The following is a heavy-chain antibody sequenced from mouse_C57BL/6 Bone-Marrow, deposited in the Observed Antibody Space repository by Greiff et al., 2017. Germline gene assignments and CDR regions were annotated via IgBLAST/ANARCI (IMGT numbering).Heavy chain of an antibody. CDR3: APIYDGYYVAY. CDR1: GYTFTSYW. V-gene: IGHV1-50*01. Sequence: QVQLKQPGAELVKPGASVKLSCKASGYTFTSYWMQWVKQRPGQGLEWIGEIDPSDSYTNYNQKFKGKATLTVDTSSSTAYMQLSSLTSEDSAVYYCAPIYDGYYVAYWGQGTLVTVSA. CDR2: IDPSDSYT. J-gene: IGHJ3*01. D-gene: IGHD2-3*01.